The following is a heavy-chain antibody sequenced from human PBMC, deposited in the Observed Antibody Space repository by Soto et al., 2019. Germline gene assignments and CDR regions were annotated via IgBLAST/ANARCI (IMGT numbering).Heavy chain of an antibody. D-gene: IGHD2-21*01. CDR3: AKDDITHSTYGLRGLYYFDY. V-gene: IGHV3-23*01. J-gene: IGHJ4*02. CDR1: GFTFSSYA. Sequence: EVQLLESGGGLVQPGGSLRLSCAASGFTFSSYAMSWVRQAPGKGLEWVSAISGSGGSTYYADPVKGRFTISRDNSKNTLYLQMNSLRAEDTAVYYCAKDDITHSTYGLRGLYYFDYWGQGTLVTVSS. CDR2: ISGSGGST.